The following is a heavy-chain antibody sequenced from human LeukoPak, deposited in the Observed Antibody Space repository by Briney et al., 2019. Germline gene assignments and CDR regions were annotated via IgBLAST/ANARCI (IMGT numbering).Heavy chain of an antibody. V-gene: IGHV3-23*01. CDR2: ISGSGGST. Sequence: GGSLRLSCAASGFTFSSYAMSWVRQAPGKGLEWVSAISGSGGSTYYADSVKGRFTISRDNSKNTLYLQMNSLRAEDTAVYYXXXDGGQWLPITGIDYWGQGTLATVSS. CDR3: XXDGGQWLPITGIDY. J-gene: IGHJ4*02. D-gene: IGHD3-22*01. CDR1: GFTFSSYA.